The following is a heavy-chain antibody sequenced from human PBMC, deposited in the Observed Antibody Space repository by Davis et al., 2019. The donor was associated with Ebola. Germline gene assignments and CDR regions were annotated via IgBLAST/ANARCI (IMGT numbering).Heavy chain of an antibody. V-gene: IGHV3-74*01. J-gene: IGHJ4*02. CDR3: TKGQGYFLDY. CDR1: GFTFSSYW. CDR2: INSDGSST. D-gene: IGHD6-13*01. Sequence: HTGGSLRLSCAASGFTFSSYWMHWVRQVPGKGLVWVSRINSDGSSTSYADSVKGRFTFSRDNSKNTLYLQMDTLRVEDTALYYCTKGQGYFLDYWGQGTLVTVSS.